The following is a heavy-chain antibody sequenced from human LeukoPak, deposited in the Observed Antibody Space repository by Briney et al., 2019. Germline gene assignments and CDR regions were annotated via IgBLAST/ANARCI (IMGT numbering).Heavy chain of an antibody. CDR1: GFTFRSHW. D-gene: IGHD3-22*01. CDR3: ARDTPGEYYYDSSGYRSPYYYGMDV. V-gene: IGHV3-7*01. Sequence: GGSLRLSCEGSGFTFRSHWMSWVRQAPGKGLEWVANIKQDGSEKYYVDSVKGRFTISRDNAKNSLYLQMNSLRAEDTAVYYCARDTPGEYYYDSSGYRSPYYYGMDVWGQGTTVTVSS. CDR2: IKQDGSEK. J-gene: IGHJ6*02.